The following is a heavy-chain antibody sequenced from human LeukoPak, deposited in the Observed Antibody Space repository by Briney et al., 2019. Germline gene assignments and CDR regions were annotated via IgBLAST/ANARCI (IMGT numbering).Heavy chain of an antibody. CDR2: IYYSGST. Sequence: SQTLSLTCTVSGGSISSGDYYWSWIRQPPGKGLEWIGYIYYSGSTYYNPSLKSRVTISVDTSKNQFSLKLSSVTAADTAVYYCARAGTDYSSGYSYYFDYWGQGTLVTVSS. CDR1: GGSISSGDYY. J-gene: IGHJ4*02. V-gene: IGHV4-30-4*01. CDR3: ARAGTDYSSGYSYYFDY. D-gene: IGHD3-22*01.